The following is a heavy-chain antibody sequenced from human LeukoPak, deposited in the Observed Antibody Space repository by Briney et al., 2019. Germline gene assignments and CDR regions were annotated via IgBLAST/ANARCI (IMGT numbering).Heavy chain of an antibody. Sequence: SGPTLVNPTETLTLTCTFSGFSLSTSGMCVSRIRQPPGKALQWLARIDWDDDKYYSTSLETRLTISKDTSKNQVVLTMTKMDPVDTATYYCARMTAGYSSGWFAFDIWGQGTMVTVSS. D-gene: IGHD6-19*01. J-gene: IGHJ3*02. CDR3: ARMTAGYSSGWFAFDI. CDR1: GFSLSTSGMC. V-gene: IGHV2-70*11. CDR2: IDWDDDK.